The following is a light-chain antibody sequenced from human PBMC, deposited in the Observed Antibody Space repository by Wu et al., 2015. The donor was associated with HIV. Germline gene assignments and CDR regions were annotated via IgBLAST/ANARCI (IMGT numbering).Light chain of an antibody. J-gene: IGKJ2*01. CDR3: QQYNNWPMYT. CDR2: GAS. V-gene: IGKV3-15*01. CDR1: QSVSSN. Sequence: EIVMTQSPATLSVSPGERATLSCRASQSVSSNLAWYQQKPGQAPRLLIYGASTRATGIPARFSGSGSGTEFTLTISSMQSEDLAVYYCQQYNNWPMYTFGQGTKLE.